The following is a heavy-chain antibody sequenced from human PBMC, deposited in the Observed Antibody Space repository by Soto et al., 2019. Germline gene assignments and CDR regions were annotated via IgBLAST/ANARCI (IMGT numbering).Heavy chain of an antibody. CDR2: ISSSGTTI. Sequence: EVQLVESGGGLVQPGGSLRLSCSGSGFTFSSWEMNWVRQAPGKGLEWVAYISSSGTTIYYTVSVRGRFTVSRDNAKTSLYLQMNSLSAEDTAIYYCTRVSVATFGYWGQGTLVTVSS. CDR3: TRVSVATFGY. J-gene: IGHJ4*02. CDR1: GFTFSSWE. D-gene: IGHD6-19*01. V-gene: IGHV3-48*03.